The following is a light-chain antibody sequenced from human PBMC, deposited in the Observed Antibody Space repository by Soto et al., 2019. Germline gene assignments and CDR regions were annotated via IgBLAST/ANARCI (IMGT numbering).Light chain of an antibody. V-gene: IGKV3-11*01. J-gene: IGKJ4*01. CDR2: DAS. CDR1: QSVSSY. CDR3: QQRSNWPLT. Sequence: EIVLTQSPATLSLSPGERATLSCRASQSVSSYLAWYQQKPGQAPRLLIYDASNRATGIPARFSVSGSGTDYTLTISSLEPEDFAVYYCQQRSNWPLTFGGGTKVKIK.